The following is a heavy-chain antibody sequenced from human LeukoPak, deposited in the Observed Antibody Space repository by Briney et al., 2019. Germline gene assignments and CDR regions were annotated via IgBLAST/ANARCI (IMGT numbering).Heavy chain of an antibody. V-gene: IGHV3-23*01. J-gene: IGHJ6*03. Sequence: PGRSLRLSCAASGFAFSSFAMGWVRQSPGKGLEWLSTINGGGNTTFYADSVKGRFTTSTDNSKNTLYLHMDSLRPDDTAIYYCTKELHVAVAVADYYYFYMDVWGRGTAVTVSS. CDR2: INGGGNTT. CDR1: GFAFSSFA. CDR3: TKELHVAVAVADYYYFYMDV. D-gene: IGHD6-19*01.